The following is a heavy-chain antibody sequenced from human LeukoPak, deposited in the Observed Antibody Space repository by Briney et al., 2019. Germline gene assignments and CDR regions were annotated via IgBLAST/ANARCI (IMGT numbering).Heavy chain of an antibody. D-gene: IGHD6-13*01. CDR2: INHSGST. CDR1: GGSFSGYY. Sequence: SETLSLTCAVYGGSFSGYYWSWIRQPPGKGLEWIGEINHSGSTNYNPSLKSRVTISVDTSKNQFSLKLSSVTAADTAVYYCARGLGSSVPAVYYFDYWGQGTLVTVSS. CDR3: ARGLGSSVPAVYYFDY. J-gene: IGHJ4*02. V-gene: IGHV4-34*01.